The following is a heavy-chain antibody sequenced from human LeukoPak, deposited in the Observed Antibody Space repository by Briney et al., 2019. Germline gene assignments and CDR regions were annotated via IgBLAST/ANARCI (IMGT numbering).Heavy chain of an antibody. V-gene: IGHV4-59*01. D-gene: IGHD5-18*01. Sequence: PSETLSLTCTVSGGSISSYYWSWIRQPPGKGLEWIGYIYYSGSTNYNPSLKSRVTISVDTSKNQFSLKLSSVTAADTAVYYCAGRRGYSFWDTDYWGEGTLVTVSS. CDR2: IYYSGST. J-gene: IGHJ4*02. CDR3: AGRRGYSFWDTDY. CDR1: GGSISSYY.